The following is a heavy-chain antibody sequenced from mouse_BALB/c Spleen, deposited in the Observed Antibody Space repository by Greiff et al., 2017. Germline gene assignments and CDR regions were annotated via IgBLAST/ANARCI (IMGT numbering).Heavy chain of an antibody. CDR2: ISDGGSYT. J-gene: IGHJ4*01. Sequence: EVHLVESGGGLVKPGGSLKLSCAASGFTFSDYYMYWVRQTPEKRLEWVATISDGGSYTYYPDSVKGRFTISRDNAKNNLYLQMSSLKSEDTAMYYCARGYGLYAMDYWGQGTSVTVSS. CDR3: ARGYGLYAMDY. V-gene: IGHV5-4*02. CDR1: GFTFSDYY. D-gene: IGHD1-1*02.